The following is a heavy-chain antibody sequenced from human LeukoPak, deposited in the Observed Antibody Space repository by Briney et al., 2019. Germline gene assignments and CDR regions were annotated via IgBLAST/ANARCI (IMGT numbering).Heavy chain of an antibody. Sequence: PGGSLRLSCAASGFTFSSYGMHWVRQAPGKGLEWAAFIRYDGSNKYYADSVKGRFTISRDNAKNSLYLQMNSLRAEDTAVYYCARDLTSELSLQNWFDPWGQGTLVTVSS. CDR1: GFTFSSYG. D-gene: IGHD1-14*01. J-gene: IGHJ5*02. V-gene: IGHV3-30*02. CDR3: ARDLTSELSLQNWFDP. CDR2: IRYDGSNK.